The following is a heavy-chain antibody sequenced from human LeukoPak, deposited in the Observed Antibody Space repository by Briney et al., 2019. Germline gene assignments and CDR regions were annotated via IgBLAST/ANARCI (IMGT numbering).Heavy chain of an antibody. V-gene: IGHV4-4*07. CDR2: IYSSGRN. Sequence: SETLSLTCSVSGASISAYHWSWIRQPAGKGLEWIGRIYSSGRNNYIPSLKSRLTMSVDTSKNQFSLKLNSVTAADTAVYYCARDYSYPDYWGQGTLVTVSS. D-gene: IGHD5-18*01. CDR3: ARDYSYPDY. J-gene: IGHJ4*02. CDR1: GASISAYH.